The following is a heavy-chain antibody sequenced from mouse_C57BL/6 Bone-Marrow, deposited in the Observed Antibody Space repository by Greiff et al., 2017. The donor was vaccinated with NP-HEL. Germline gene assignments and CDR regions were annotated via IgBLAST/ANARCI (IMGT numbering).Heavy chain of an antibody. V-gene: IGHV1-22*01. J-gene: IGHJ2*01. Sequence: DVQLQESGPELVKPGASVKMSCKASGYTFTDYNMHWVKQSHGKSLEWIGYINPNNGGTSYNQKFKGKATLTVNKSSSTAYMELRSLTSEDSAVYYCARQITTVVAPYFDYWGQGTTLTVSS. CDR1: GYTFTDYN. CDR3: ARQITTVVAPYFDY. D-gene: IGHD1-1*01. CDR2: INPNNGGT.